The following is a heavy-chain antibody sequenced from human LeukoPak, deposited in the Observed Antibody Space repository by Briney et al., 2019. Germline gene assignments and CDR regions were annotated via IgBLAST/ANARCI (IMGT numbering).Heavy chain of an antibody. Sequence: GGSPRLSCAASGFTFSSYAMSWVRQAPGKGLEWVSAISGSGGSTYYADSVKGRFTISRDNSKNTLYLQMNSLRAEDTAVYYCAKGYADSSGWYRAFDIWGQGTMVTVSS. CDR2: ISGSGGST. V-gene: IGHV3-23*01. CDR3: AKGYADSSGWYRAFDI. CDR1: GFTFSSYA. D-gene: IGHD6-19*01. J-gene: IGHJ3*02.